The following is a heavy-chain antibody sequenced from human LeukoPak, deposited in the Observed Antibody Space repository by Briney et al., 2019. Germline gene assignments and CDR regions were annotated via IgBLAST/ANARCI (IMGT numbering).Heavy chain of an antibody. V-gene: IGHV3-21*01. J-gene: IGHJ3*02. D-gene: IGHD3-16*02. CDR1: GFTFSSYS. Sequence: GGSLRLSCAASGFTFSSYSMNWVRQAPGKGLEWVSSISISSSYIYYADSVKGRFTISRDNAKNSLYLQMNSMSAEDTAVYYCARDYPGSPSSDAFDIWGQGTMVTVSS. CDR2: ISISSSYI. CDR3: ARDYPGSPSSDAFDI.